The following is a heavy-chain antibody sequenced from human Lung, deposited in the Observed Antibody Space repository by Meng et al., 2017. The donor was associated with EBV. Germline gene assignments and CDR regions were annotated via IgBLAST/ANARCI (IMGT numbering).Heavy chain of an antibody. CDR2: IYDSGST. CDR1: SGSIRNQY. CDR3: ARAKWGHSYGSEALYFDH. V-gene: IGHV4-59*11. J-gene: IGHJ4*02. Sequence: QVQLQESGPGLVRPSETLSLTCTFLSGSIRNQYWSWIRQPPGKALEWIGYIYDSGSTTYNPSLKSRLTISSDRSNNQFSLELNSMSAAGTAVYYCARAKWGHSYGSEALYFDHWGPGTLVTASS. D-gene: IGHD5-18*01.